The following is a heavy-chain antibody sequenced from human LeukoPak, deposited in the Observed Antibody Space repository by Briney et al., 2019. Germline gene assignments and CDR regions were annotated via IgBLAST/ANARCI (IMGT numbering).Heavy chain of an antibody. Sequence: SETLSLTCTVSGGSISSGSYYWSWIRQPAGKGLEWIGRIYTSGSTNYNPSLKSRVTISVDTSKNQFSLKLSSVTAADTAVYYCAREEVGATLLHWGQGTLVTVSS. D-gene: IGHD1-26*01. CDR2: IYTSGST. CDR3: AREEVGATLLH. CDR1: GGSISSGSYY. J-gene: IGHJ4*02. V-gene: IGHV4-61*02.